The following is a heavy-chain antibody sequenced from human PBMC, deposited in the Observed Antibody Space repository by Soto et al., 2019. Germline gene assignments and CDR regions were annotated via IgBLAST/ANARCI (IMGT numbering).Heavy chain of an antibody. CDR1: GGSFSGYY. CDR3: ARGGISHWAYFYYMDV. V-gene: IGHV4-34*01. CDR2: INHSGST. J-gene: IGHJ6*03. D-gene: IGHD2-21*01. Sequence: SETLSLTCAVYGGSFSGYYRSWIRQPPGKGLEWIGEINHSGSTNYNPSLKSRVTMSVDTSKNQFSLTLNSVTAADTATYYCARGGISHWAYFYYMDVWDRGTTVTVSS.